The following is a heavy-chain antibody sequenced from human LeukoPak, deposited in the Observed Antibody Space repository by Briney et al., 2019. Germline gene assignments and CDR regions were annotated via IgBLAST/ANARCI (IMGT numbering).Heavy chain of an antibody. CDR2: IYYSGST. CDR3: VVVGSGSYVAFDI. D-gene: IGHD3-10*01. Sequence: SETLSLTCTVSGGSVSSGSYYWSWIRQPPGKGLEWIGYIYYSGSTNYNPSLKSRVTISVDTSKNQFSLKLSSVTAADTAVYYCVVVGSGSYVAFDIWGQGTMVTASS. J-gene: IGHJ3*02. CDR1: GGSVSSGSYY. V-gene: IGHV4-61*01.